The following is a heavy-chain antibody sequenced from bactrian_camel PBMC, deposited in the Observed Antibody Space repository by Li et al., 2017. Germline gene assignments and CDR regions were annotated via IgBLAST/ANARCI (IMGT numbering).Heavy chain of an antibody. CDR1: RSLYSGAC. D-gene: IGHD2*01. J-gene: IGHJ6*01. Sequence: HVQLVESGGGSVQAGGSLRLSCVASRSLYSGACVGWLRQAPGKEREGVAAIDSDGIASYADPVKGRFTISEDSAEHAVYLQMNALQPEDTAMYYCALGYRFGGYCQLQEDYYTSWGQGTQVTVS. V-gene: IGHV3S53*01. CDR3: ALGYRFGGYCQLQEDYYTS. CDR2: IDSDGIA.